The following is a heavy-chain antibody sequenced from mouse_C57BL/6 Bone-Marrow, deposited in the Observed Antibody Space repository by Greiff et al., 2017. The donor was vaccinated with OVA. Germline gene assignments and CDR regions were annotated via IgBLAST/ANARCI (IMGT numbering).Heavy chain of an antibody. CDR2: IYPGNSDT. CDR3: TRLDYYGSSYDFDY. J-gene: IGHJ2*01. CDR1: GYTFTSYW. D-gene: IGHD1-1*01. V-gene: IGHV1-5*01. Sequence: EVMLVESGTVLARPGASVKMSCKTSGYTFTSYWMHWVKQRPGQGLEWIGAIYPGNSDTSYNQKFKGKAKLTAVTSASTAYMELSSLTNEDSAVYYCTRLDYYGSSYDFDYWGQGTTLTVSS.